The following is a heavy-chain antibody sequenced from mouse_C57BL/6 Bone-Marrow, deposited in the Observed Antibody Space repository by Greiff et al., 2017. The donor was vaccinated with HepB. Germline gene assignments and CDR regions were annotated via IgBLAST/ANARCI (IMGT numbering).Heavy chain of an antibody. Sequence: EVKLMESVAELVRPGASVKLSCTASGFNIKNTYMHWVKQRPEQGLEWIGRIDPANGNTKYAPKFQGKATITADTSSNTAYLQLSSLTSEDTAIYYCAPLHSSPWYFDVWGTGTTVTVSS. CDR3: APLHSSPWYFDV. J-gene: IGHJ1*03. CDR1: GFNIKNTY. V-gene: IGHV14-3*01. CDR2: IDPANGNT. D-gene: IGHD1-1*01.